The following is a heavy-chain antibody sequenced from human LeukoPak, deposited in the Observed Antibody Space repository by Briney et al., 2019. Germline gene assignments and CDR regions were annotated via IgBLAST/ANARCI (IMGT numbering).Heavy chain of an antibody. J-gene: IGHJ4*02. D-gene: IGHD1-7*01. CDR2: ISGSGGST. CDR1: GFTFSSYA. CDR3: AKGGRITGTMDD. Sequence: PGGSLRLSCAASGFTFSSYAMSWVRQAPGKGLEWVSAISGSGGSTYYADSVKGRFTISRDNSKNTLYLQMNSLRADDTAVYFCAKGGRITGTMDDWGQGTLVTVSS. V-gene: IGHV3-23*01.